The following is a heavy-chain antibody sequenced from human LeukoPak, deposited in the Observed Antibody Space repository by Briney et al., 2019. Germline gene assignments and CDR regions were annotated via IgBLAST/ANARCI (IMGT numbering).Heavy chain of an antibody. CDR2: ISYDGSNK. D-gene: IGHD3-22*01. CDR1: GFTFSSYA. J-gene: IGHJ4*02. CDR3: ASERLLPLDY. Sequence: PGGSLRLSCAASGFTFSSYAMHWVRQAPGKGLEWVAVISYDGSNKYYADSVKGRFTISRDNSKNTLYLQMNSLRAEDTAVYYCASERLLPLDYWGQETLVTVSS. V-gene: IGHV3-30-3*01.